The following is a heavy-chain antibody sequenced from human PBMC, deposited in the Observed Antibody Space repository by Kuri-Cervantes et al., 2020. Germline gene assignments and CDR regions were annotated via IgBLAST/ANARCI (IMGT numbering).Heavy chain of an antibody. D-gene: IGHD6-13*01. Sequence: SQTLSLTCAVYSGSFSSYYWSWIRQPPGKGLEWIGYIYYSGSTNYNPSLKSRVTISVDTSKNQFSLKLSSVTAADTAVYYCARVDWSQIAAAGTEYYYYYMDVWGKGTTVTVSS. CDR2: IYYSGST. J-gene: IGHJ6*03. CDR1: SGSFSSYY. CDR3: ARVDWSQIAAAGTEYYYYYMDV. V-gene: IGHV4-59*01.